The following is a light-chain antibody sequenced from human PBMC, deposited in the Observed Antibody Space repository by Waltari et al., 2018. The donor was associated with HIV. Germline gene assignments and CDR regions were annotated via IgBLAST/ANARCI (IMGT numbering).Light chain of an antibody. CDR3: QVWEITDDHVV. V-gene: IGLV3-21*02. J-gene: IGLJ2*01. Sequence: SYVLTQPPSVSVAPGPTARITCGGSRIGSKSVHWYQQKPGQAPVLVVQDDSDRPSRIPERFSGSNSGDTATLAISKVEAGDEADYYCQVWEITDDHVVFGGGTKLTVL. CDR1: RIGSKS. CDR2: DDS.